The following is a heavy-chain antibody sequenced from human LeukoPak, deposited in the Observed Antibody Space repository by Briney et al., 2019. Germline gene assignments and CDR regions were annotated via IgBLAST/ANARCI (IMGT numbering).Heavy chain of an antibody. CDR1: GYTFTSYD. J-gene: IGHJ4*02. CDR2: MNPNSGNT. V-gene: IGHV1-8*01. Sequence: ASVKVSCKASGYTFTSYDINWVRQATGQGLEWMGWMNPNSGNTGYAQKFQGRVTMTRNTSISTAYMELSSLRSEDTAVYYCARNYYDFWSGYYIFDYWGQGTLVTVSS. D-gene: IGHD3-3*01. CDR3: ARNYYDFWSGYYIFDY.